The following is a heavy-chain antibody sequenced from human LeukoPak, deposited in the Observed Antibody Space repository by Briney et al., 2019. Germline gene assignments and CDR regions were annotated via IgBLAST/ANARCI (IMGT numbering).Heavy chain of an antibody. CDR1: GGSISSGSYY. Sequence: SETLSLTCTVSGGSISSGSYYWSWIRQPAGKGLEWIGRIYTSGSTNYNPSLKSRVTISVDTSKNQFSLKLSSVTAADTAVYYCARGTPYYYGSGYLRRWFDPWGQGTLVTVSS. V-gene: IGHV4-61*02. J-gene: IGHJ5*02. CDR2: IYTSGST. CDR3: ARGTPYYYGSGYLRRWFDP. D-gene: IGHD3-10*01.